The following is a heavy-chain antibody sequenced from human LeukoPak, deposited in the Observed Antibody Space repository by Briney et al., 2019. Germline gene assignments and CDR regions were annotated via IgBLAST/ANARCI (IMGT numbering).Heavy chain of an antibody. CDR3: AKDRGGWYYYYYGMDV. D-gene: IGHD6-19*01. Sequence: QTGGSLRLSCAASGFTFSSYAMSWVRQAPGKGLEWVSAISGSGGSTYYADSVKGRFTISRDNSKNTLYLQMNSLRAEDTAVYYCAKDRGGWYYYYYGMDVWGQGTTVTVSS. J-gene: IGHJ6*02. V-gene: IGHV3-23*01. CDR1: GFTFSSYA. CDR2: ISGSGGST.